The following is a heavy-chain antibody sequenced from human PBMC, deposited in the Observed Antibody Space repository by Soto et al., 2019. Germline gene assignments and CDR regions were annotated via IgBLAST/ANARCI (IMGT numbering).Heavy chain of an antibody. Sequence: EVQLLESGGGLVQPGGSLRLSCAASGFTFSSYAMSWVRQAPGKGLEWVSAISGSGGSTYYADSVKGRFTISRDNPKNTLYLQMNSLRAEDTAVYYCAKGGSYDSSGSNYYYYGMDVWGQGTTVTVSS. J-gene: IGHJ6*02. V-gene: IGHV3-23*01. CDR2: ISGSGGST. D-gene: IGHD3-22*01. CDR3: AKGGSYDSSGSNYYYYGMDV. CDR1: GFTFSSYA.